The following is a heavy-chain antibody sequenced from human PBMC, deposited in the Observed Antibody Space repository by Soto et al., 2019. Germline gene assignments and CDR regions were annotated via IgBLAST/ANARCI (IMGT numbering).Heavy chain of an antibody. CDR2: IIPIFGTA. CDR3: ARIGDFWSGSRDGAFGY. J-gene: IGHJ4*02. Sequence: QVHLVKSGAEVKKPGSSVKVSCKASGGTFSSYAISWVRQAPGQGLEWMGGIIPIFGTANYAQKFQGRVTITADESTSTAYMELSSLRSEDTAVYYCARIGDFWSGSRDGAFGYWGQGTLVTVSS. D-gene: IGHD3-3*01. V-gene: IGHV1-69*12. CDR1: GGTFSSYA.